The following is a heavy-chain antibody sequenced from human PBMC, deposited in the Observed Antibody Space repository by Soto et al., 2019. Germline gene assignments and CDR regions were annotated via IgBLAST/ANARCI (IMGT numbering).Heavy chain of an antibody. D-gene: IGHD1-26*01. CDR2: IVVGSGNT. Sequence: SVKVSCKASGSTFTSSAVQWVRQARGQRLEWIGWIVVGSGNTNYAQKFQERVTITRDMSTSTAYMELSSLRSEDTAVYYCAAYTIVGATDDFDYWGQGTLVTVSS. CDR1: GSTFTSSA. CDR3: AAYTIVGATDDFDY. V-gene: IGHV1-58*01. J-gene: IGHJ4*02.